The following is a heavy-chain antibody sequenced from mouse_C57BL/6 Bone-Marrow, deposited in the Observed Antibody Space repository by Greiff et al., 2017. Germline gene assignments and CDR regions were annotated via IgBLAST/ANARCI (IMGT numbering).Heavy chain of an antibody. CDR1: GYTFTSYW. CDR3: ARGGRYFDV. J-gene: IGHJ1*03. CDR2: IDPNRGGT. Sequence: QVQLKQPGAELVKPGASVKLSCKASGYTFTSYWMHWVKQRPGRGLEWIGRIDPNRGGTKYNEKFKSKATLAVDKPSSTAYMQLSSLTSEDSAVYYCARGGRYFDVWGTGTTVTVSS. V-gene: IGHV1-72*01.